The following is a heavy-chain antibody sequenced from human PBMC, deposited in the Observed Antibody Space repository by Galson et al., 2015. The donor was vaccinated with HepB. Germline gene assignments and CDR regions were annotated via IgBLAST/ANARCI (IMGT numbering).Heavy chain of an antibody. CDR3: VRDQGVLPAAGPYYYYFDV. D-gene: IGHD2-2*01. Sequence: SVKVSCKASGGTFGTHRINWLRQAPGQGLEWMGQIIPLFGTTKTAQRFQGRVTITADGSTSTAYMELSSLRSEDTAVYYCVRDQGVLPAAGPYYYYFDVWGKGTAVTVSS. CDR1: GGTFGTHR. J-gene: IGHJ6*03. V-gene: IGHV1-69*13. CDR2: IIPLFGTT.